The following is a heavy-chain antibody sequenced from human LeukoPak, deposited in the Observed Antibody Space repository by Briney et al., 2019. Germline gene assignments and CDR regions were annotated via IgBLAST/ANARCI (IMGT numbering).Heavy chain of an antibody. Sequence: GGSLRLSCAASGFTFSSYWMSWVRQAPGKGLEWVANIKQDGSEKYYVDSVKGRFTISRDNAKNSLYLQMNSLRAEDTAVYYCARATDWDIVLMVYAYFDYWGQGTLVTVSS. CDR2: IKQDGSEK. D-gene: IGHD2-8*01. CDR1: GFTFSSYW. J-gene: IGHJ4*02. V-gene: IGHV3-7*01. CDR3: ARATDWDIVLMVYAYFDY.